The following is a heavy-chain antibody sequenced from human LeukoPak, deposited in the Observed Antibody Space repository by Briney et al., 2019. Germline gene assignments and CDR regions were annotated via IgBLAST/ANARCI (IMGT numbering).Heavy chain of an antibody. CDR3: GRLHALGAEEFDP. V-gene: IGHV4-59*11. Sequence: SETLSLTCTVSGGSITGHYWSWIRQPPGKGLEWIGYIHYTGSTNYNPSLNSRITMSVDTPNNQFSLRLTSVTATDTAVYYCGRLHALGAEEFDPWGQGALVTVSS. CDR2: IHYTGST. J-gene: IGHJ5*02. D-gene: IGHD3-16*01. CDR1: GGSITGHY.